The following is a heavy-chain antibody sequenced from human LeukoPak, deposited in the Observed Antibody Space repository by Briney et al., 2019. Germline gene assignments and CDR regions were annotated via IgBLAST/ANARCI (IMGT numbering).Heavy chain of an antibody. J-gene: IGHJ4*02. V-gene: IGHV1-46*01. CDR2: INPSGGST. Sequence: GAAVTISCKASGGTFTTSYMYWVRQAPAQGLEWMGAINPSGGSTTYAQQFQGRVSMTRDLSTSTVYMELSSLRSEDTAVYYCARNLMQFTGLAYWGQGTLVTVSS. CDR1: GGTFTTSY. CDR3: ARNLMQFTGLAY. D-gene: IGHD2-8*02.